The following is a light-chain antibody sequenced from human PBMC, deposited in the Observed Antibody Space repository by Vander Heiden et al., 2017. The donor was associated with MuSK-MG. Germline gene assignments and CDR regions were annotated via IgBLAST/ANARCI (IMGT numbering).Light chain of an antibody. Sequence: QSALTQPASVSGSPGRSITISCTGTSSDVGAYNSASWYQQHPGKAPKLIIYDVTNRPSGVSYRFSASKSGNTASLTISGLQAEDEADYYCSSKRSSSAVVFGGGTKLTVL. CDR2: DVT. J-gene: IGLJ2*01. CDR3: SSKRSSSAVV. V-gene: IGLV2-14*03. CDR1: SSDVGAYNS.